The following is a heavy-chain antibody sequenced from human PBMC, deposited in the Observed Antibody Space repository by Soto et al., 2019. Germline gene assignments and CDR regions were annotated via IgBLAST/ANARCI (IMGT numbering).Heavy chain of an antibody. CDR2: IYYSGNT. Sequence: QLQESGPGLVKPSETLSLSCSVSGGSISSSSPYWGWIRQPPGKGLEWIGSIYYSGNTFYNPSLKSRVTISVDTSKNQFSLKLSSVTAADTAVYYCARRGSSWYFDYWGQGTLVTVSS. J-gene: IGHJ4*02. CDR3: ARRGSSWYFDY. CDR1: GGSISSSSPY. D-gene: IGHD6-13*01. V-gene: IGHV4-39*01.